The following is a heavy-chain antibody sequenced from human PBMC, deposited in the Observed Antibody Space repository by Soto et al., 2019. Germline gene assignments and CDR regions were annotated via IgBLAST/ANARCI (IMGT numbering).Heavy chain of an antibody. D-gene: IGHD4-17*01. J-gene: IGHJ4*02. CDR2: ISGSGGST. CDR3: AKADSVEYGEFDY. V-gene: IGHV3-23*01. Sequence: GSMRLSGSSSGCTFSNYDMNWVRQAPGKGLEWVSGISGSGGSTYFADSVKGRFTISRDNSKSTLYLQMNSLRAEDTAVYYCAKADSVEYGEFDYWGQGTLVTVYS. CDR1: GCTFSNYD.